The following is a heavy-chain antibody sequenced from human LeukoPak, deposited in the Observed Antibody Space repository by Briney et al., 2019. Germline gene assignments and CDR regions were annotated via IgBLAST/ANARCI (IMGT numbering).Heavy chain of an antibody. D-gene: IGHD6-19*01. CDR2: INSDGSST. CDR3: ARVYRSGWYYFDY. J-gene: IGHJ4*02. Sequence: GGSLRLSCAASGFTFSGYWMHWVRQAPGKGLVWVSRINSDGSSTSYADSVKGRFTISRDNAKNTLYLQMNSLRAEDTAVYYCARVYRSGWYYFDYWGQGTLVTVSS. CDR1: GFTFSGYW. V-gene: IGHV3-74*01.